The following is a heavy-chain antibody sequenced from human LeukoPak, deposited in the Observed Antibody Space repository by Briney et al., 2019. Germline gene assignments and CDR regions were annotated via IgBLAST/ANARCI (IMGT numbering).Heavy chain of an antibody. CDR3: ARGLYYDILTGYFLGPYYFDY. CDR1: GRFFRGYY. J-gene: IGHJ4*02. D-gene: IGHD3-9*01. CDR2: MNHSGST. Sequence: SETLSLLCAVYGRFFRGYYWRWIPQPTGRGVEWIGEMNHSGSTNYNPSLKSRVTISVDTSKNQFSLKLSSVTAADTAVYYCARGLYYDILTGYFLGPYYFDYWGQGTLVTVSS. V-gene: IGHV4-34*01.